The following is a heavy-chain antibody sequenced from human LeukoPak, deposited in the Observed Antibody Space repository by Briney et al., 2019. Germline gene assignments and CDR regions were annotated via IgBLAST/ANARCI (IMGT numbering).Heavy chain of an antibody. V-gene: IGHV3-53*01. CDR3: ARSEVMPEYFQH. J-gene: IGHJ1*01. CDR2: IYSGGTT. D-gene: IGHD3-16*01. Sequence: PGGSLRLSCAASGFTVSSNFMSWVRQAPGKGLEWVSVIYSGGTTYYADSVKGRFTISRDNSKNTLSLQMNSLRAEDTAVYYCARSEVMPEYFQHWGQGTLVTVSS. CDR1: GFTVSSNF.